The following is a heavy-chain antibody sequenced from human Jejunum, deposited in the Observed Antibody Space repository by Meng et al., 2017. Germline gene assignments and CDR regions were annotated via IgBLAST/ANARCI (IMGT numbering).Heavy chain of an antibody. V-gene: IGHV3-64*01. D-gene: IGHD5-12*01. CDR2: ISYGGDGGDT. Sequence: GGSLRLSCAASGFTLSRFSMHWVRQTPGKGLEYVSAISYGGDGGDTYYASSVEGRFTISRDDSTNTLFLHMDNLRTEDMAVYYCARVGLSGSFDQWGQGTRVTGYS. J-gene: IGHJ4*02. CDR3: ARVGLSGSFDQ. CDR1: GFTLSRFS.